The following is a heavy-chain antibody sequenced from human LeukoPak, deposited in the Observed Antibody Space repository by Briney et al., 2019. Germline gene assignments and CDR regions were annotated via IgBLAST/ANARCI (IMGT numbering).Heavy chain of an antibody. D-gene: IGHD3-10*01. V-gene: IGHV3-23*01. J-gene: IGHJ6*02. CDR1: GFTFSSYA. CDR2: ISGSGGST. CDR3: AKDHKSSDVVRGLDYGMDV. Sequence: GGSLRLSCAASGFTFSSYAMSWVRQAPGKGLEWVSAISGSGGSTYYADSVKGRFTISRDNSKNTLYLQMNSLRAEDTAVYYCAKDHKSSDVVRGLDYGMDVWGQGTTVTVSS.